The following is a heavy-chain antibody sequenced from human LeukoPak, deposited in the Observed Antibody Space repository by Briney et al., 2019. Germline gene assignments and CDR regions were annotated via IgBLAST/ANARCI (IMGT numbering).Heavy chain of an antibody. CDR1: GGSIGSGGYY. Sequence: SETLSLTCTVSGGSIGSGGYYWSWIRQHPGKGLEWIGYIYYSGSTYYNPSLKSRVTISVDTSKNQFSLKLSSVTAADTAVYYCARATNTYYYDSSGYWDFDYWGQGTLVTVSS. D-gene: IGHD3-22*01. J-gene: IGHJ4*02. CDR2: IYYSGST. CDR3: ARATNTYYYDSSGYWDFDY. V-gene: IGHV4-31*03.